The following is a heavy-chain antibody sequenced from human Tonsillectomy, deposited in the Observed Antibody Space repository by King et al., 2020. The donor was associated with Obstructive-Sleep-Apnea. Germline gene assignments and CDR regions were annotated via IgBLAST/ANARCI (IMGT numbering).Heavy chain of an antibody. D-gene: IGHD5-12*01. Sequence: VQLQESGPGLVKPSETLSLTCTVSGYSISSGYYWGWIRQPPGNGLEWIGSIYHSGSTYYNPSLKSQFTISVDTSKNQFSLKLSSLTAADTAVYYCARVRVATIDYWGQGTLVTVSS. CDR3: ARVRVATIDY. CDR1: GYSISSGYY. J-gene: IGHJ4*02. CDR2: IYHSGST. V-gene: IGHV4-38-2*02.